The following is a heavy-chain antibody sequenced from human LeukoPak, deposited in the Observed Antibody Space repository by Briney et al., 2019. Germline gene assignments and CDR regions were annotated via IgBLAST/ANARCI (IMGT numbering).Heavy chain of an antibody. V-gene: IGHV4-39*01. CDR1: GGSISSSSYY. Sequence: SSETLSLTCTVSGGSISSSSYYWGWIRQPPGKGLEWIGSIYYSGSTYYNPSLKSRVTISVDTSKNQFSLKLSSVTAADTAVYYCARHSSGWYWFDYWGQGTLVTVSS. D-gene: IGHD6-19*01. CDR2: IYYSGST. CDR3: ARHSSGWYWFDY. J-gene: IGHJ4*02.